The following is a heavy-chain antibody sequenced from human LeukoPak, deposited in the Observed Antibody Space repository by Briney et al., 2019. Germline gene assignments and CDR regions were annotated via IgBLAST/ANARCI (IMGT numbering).Heavy chain of an antibody. CDR1: GGSISSSTYY. CDR2: IFYSGST. D-gene: IGHD6-13*01. J-gene: IGHJ4*02. V-gene: IGHV4-39*07. CDR3: ARVSSSWPHYYFDY. Sequence: SETLSLTCTVSGGSISSSTYYWACIRQPPGKGLEWVGNIFYSGSTYYNPSLKSRVTISVDTSKNQFSLKLTSVTAADTAVYYCARVSSSWPHYYFDYWGQGTLVTVSS.